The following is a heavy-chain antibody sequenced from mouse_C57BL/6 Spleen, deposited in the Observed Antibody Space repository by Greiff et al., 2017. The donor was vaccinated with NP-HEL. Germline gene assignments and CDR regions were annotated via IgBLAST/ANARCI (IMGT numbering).Heavy chain of an antibody. CDR2: IYPGSGST. D-gene: IGHD2-2*01. CDR1: GYTFTSYW. V-gene: IGHV1-55*01. J-gene: IGHJ1*03. Sequence: VQLQQSGAELVKPGASVKMSCKASGYTFTSYWITWVKQRPGQGLEWIGDIYPGSGSTNYNEKFKSKATLTVDTSSSTAYMQLSSLTSEDSAVYYCARRGLRRWYFDVWGTGTTVTVSS. CDR3: ARRGLRRWYFDV.